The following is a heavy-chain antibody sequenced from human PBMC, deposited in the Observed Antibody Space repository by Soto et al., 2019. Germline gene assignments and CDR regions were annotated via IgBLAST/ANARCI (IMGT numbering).Heavy chain of an antibody. CDR1: GFTFSSYS. CDR2: ISSSSSYI. V-gene: IGHV3-21*01. D-gene: IGHD6-6*01. J-gene: IGHJ4*02. CDR3: ARGCLSYSSSYGY. Sequence: GGSLRLSCAASGFTFSSYSMNWVRQAPGKGLEWVSSISSSSSYIYYADSVKGRFTISRDNAKNSLYLQMNSLRAEDTAVYYCARGCLSYSSSYGYWGQGTLVTVSS.